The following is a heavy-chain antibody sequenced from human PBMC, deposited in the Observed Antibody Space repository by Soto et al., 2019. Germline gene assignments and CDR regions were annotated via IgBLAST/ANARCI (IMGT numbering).Heavy chain of an antibody. D-gene: IGHD3-16*01. Sequence: QLRLQEAGPGLVKPSETLSLTCTVSGGSISSSSYYWGWIRQPPGKGPEWIGAIYYNGNTYYNPSLKSRVPMSVDTSKNPFSLKLSSATAADTAMYYCARQTGVFGHYFDYWGQGTLVTVSS. CDR3: ARQTGVFGHYFDY. CDR1: GGSISSSSYY. CDR2: IYYNGNT. V-gene: IGHV4-39*01. J-gene: IGHJ4*02.